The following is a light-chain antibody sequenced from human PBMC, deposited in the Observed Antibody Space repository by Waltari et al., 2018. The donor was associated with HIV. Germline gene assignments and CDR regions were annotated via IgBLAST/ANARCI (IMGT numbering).Light chain of an antibody. CDR3: QVWDSSSNHVV. V-gene: IGLV3-21*02. CDR2: DDI. Sequence: SYVLTQPPSVSVAPVQPARLTWGGHNLGSKRVHWSHQKSGQAPVMVVYDDIDRPSGIPERFSGSNSGNTATLTISRAEAGDDADYYCQVWDSSSNHVVFGGGTKLTVL. J-gene: IGLJ2*01. CDR1: NLGSKR.